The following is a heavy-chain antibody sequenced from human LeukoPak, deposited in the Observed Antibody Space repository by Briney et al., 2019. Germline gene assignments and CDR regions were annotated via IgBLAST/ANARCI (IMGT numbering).Heavy chain of an antibody. CDR2: INHSGST. Sequence: SETLSLTCAVYGGSFSGYYWSWIRQPPGKGLEWIGEINHSGSTNYNPSLKSRVTISVDTSKNQFSLKLSSVTAADTAVYYCAREPSQLPEVYDAFGIWGQGTMVTVSS. J-gene: IGHJ3*02. CDR3: AREPSQLPEVYDAFGI. V-gene: IGHV4-34*01. CDR1: GGSFSGYY. D-gene: IGHD2-2*01.